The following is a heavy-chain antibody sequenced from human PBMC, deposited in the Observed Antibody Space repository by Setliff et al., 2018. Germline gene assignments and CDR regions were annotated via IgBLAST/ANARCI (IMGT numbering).Heavy chain of an antibody. CDR3: AISSLSICSGGSCPNAFDV. V-gene: IGHV1-2*02. D-gene: IGHD2-15*01. CDR2: INPNSGGT. Sequence: ASVKVSCKASGYTFTGSHIHWVRQAPGQGVEWMGWINPNSGGTNYAQQFQGRVTMTRDPSIGTAYMELSGLRSDDTAVYYCAISSLSICSGGSCPNAFDVWGQGTMVTVSS. J-gene: IGHJ3*01. CDR1: GYTFTGSH.